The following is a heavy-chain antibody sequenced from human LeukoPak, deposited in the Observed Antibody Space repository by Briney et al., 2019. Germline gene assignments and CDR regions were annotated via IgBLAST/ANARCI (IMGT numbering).Heavy chain of an antibody. CDR1: AFSFNSYG. Sequence: GGSLRLSCAASAFSFNSYGMHWVRQAPGKGLEWVSAISGSGGSTYYADSVKGRFTISRDNSKNTLYLQMNSLRAEDTAVYYCAKGELYSSSSVNFQHWGQGTLVTVSS. CDR2: ISGSGGST. J-gene: IGHJ1*01. V-gene: IGHV3-23*01. CDR3: AKGELYSSSSVNFQH. D-gene: IGHD6-6*01.